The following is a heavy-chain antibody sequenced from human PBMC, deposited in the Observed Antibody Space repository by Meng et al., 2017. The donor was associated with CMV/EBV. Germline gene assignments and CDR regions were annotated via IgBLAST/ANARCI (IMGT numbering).Heavy chain of an antibody. V-gene: IGHV1-18*01. CDR1: GYTFTSYG. CDR2: TIAYNGNT. J-gene: IGHJ6*02. CDR3: AREGLARHCSSTSCPRDYYYGMDV. Sequence: ASVKVSCKASGYTFTSYGISWVRQAPGQGLEWMGWTIAYNGNTNYAQKLQGRVTMTTDTSTSTAYMELRSLRSDDTAVYYCAREGLARHCSSTSCPRDYYYGMDVWGQGTTVTVSS. D-gene: IGHD2-2*01.